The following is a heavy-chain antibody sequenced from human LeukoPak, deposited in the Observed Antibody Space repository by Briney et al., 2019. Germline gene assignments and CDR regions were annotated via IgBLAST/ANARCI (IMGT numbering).Heavy chain of an antibody. CDR1: GVTFSSYS. J-gene: IGHJ6*03. V-gene: IGHV3-21*01. Sequence: GGSLRLSCAASGVTFSSYSMNWVRQAPGKGLEWVSSISSSSSYIYYADSVKGRFTISRDNAKNSLYLKMNSLRAGDTAVYYCARWLQVPYYYMDVWGKGTTVTVSS. CDR3: ARWLQVPYYYMDV. D-gene: IGHD5-24*01. CDR2: ISSSSSYI.